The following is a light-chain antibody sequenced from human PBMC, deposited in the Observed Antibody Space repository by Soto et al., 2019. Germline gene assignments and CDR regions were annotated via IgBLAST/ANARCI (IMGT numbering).Light chain of an antibody. V-gene: IGLV1-47*02. CDR1: NSNVETNY. Sequence: QPVLTQPPSASGTPGQRVTISCSGSNSNVETNYVYWYQQVAGTAPKLLIYSNDQRPSGVPDRFSASKSGTSASLDISGLRSEGEADYYCSANDDSLGGPVFGGGTKLTVL. CDR3: SANDDSLGGPV. J-gene: IGLJ2*01. CDR2: SND.